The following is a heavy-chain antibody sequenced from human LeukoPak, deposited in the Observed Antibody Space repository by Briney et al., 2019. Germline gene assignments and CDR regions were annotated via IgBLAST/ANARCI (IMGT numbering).Heavy chain of an antibody. CDR1: GFTFSSYA. CDR2: ISYDGSNK. Sequence: PGGSLRLSCAASGFTFSSYAMHWVRQAPGKGLEWVAVISYDGSNKYYADSVKGRFTISRDSSKNTLYLQMNSLRAEDTAVYYRASMKSGDNFDYWGQGTLVTVSS. V-gene: IGHV3-30-3*01. CDR3: ASMKSGDNFDY. J-gene: IGHJ4*02. D-gene: IGHD2-21*01.